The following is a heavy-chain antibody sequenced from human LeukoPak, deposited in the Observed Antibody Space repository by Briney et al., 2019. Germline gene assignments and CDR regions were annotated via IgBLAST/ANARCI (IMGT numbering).Heavy chain of an antibody. CDR3: AKDLNLRYFGY. V-gene: IGHV3-23*01. CDR2: ISGSGGST. Sequence: GGTLRLSCAASGFTFSSYGMSWVRQAPGKGLEWVSAISGSGGSTYYADSVKGRFTISRDNSKNTLYLQMNSLRAEDTAVYYCAKDLNLRYFGYWGQGTLVTVSS. J-gene: IGHJ4*02. D-gene: IGHD1-7*01. CDR1: GFTFSSYG.